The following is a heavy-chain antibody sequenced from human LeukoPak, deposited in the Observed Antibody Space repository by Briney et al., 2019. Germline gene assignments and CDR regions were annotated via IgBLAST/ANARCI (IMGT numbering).Heavy chain of an antibody. CDR1: GFTFSSYA. V-gene: IGHV3-23*01. CDR2: ISDTGGTT. D-gene: IGHD2-2*01. Sequence: GGSLRLSCAASGFTFSSYAMNWVRQAPGKGLEWASSISDTGGTTYYTDSVKGRFTISRDNSKNTLYLQMNSLRAEDTAVYYCARKYCTSTKCYHVDYWGQGTLVTVSS. J-gene: IGHJ4*02. CDR3: ARKYCTSTKCYHVDY.